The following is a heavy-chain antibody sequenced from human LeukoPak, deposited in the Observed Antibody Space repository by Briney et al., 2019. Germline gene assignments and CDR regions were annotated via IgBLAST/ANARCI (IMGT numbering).Heavy chain of an antibody. D-gene: IGHD3-10*01. Sequence: ASVKVSCKASGYTFTGYYMHWVRQAPGQGLEWMGWINPNSGGTNYAQKFQGRVTMTEDTSTDTAYMELSSLRSEDTAVYYCATDLVELRRSSWGQGTLVTVSS. CDR3: ATDLVELRRSS. CDR2: INPNSGGT. V-gene: IGHV1-2*02. J-gene: IGHJ4*02. CDR1: GYTFTGYY.